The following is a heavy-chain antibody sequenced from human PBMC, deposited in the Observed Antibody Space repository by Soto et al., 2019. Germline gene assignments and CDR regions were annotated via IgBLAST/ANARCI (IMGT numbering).Heavy chain of an antibody. J-gene: IGHJ4*02. CDR2: IYPGDSDT. D-gene: IGHD5-18*01. V-gene: IGHV5-51*01. CDR1: GYTFTSYW. Sequence: PGESLKISCKGSGYTFTSYWIAWVRQMPGKGLEWMGLIYPGDSDTRYSPSFQGQVTISADKFISTAYLQWSSLKDSDTAMYYCATRGNSHAYFDFWGQGTLVTVSS. CDR3: ATRGNSHAYFDF.